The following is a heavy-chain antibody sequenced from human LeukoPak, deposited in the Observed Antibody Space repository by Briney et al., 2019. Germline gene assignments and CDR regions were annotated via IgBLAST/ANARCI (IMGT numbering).Heavy chain of an antibody. D-gene: IGHD3-10*01. CDR2: TTYDEGDK. CDR3: AKDRANAWSSDY. Sequence: GGSLRLSCAASGFTFSKYAMYWVRQAPGKGLEWVAFTTYDEGDKYYADSVKGRFTISRDNSKNTLFLQMNSLRADDTAVYYCAKDRANAWSSDYWGQGTLVTVSS. CDR1: GFTFSKYA. J-gene: IGHJ4*02. V-gene: IGHV3-30*02.